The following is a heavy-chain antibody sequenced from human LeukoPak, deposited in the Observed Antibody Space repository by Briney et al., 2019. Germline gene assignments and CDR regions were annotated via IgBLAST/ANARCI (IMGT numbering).Heavy chain of an antibody. CDR2: IYYSGST. CDR1: GGSISSSSYY. V-gene: IGHV4-39*01. J-gene: IGHJ6*03. CDR3: ARRTRYYYYMDV. Sequence: SQTLSLTCTVSGGSISSSSYYWGWIRQPQGKGLEWIGSIYYSGSTYYNPSLKSRVTISVDTSKNQFSLKLSSVTAADTAVYYCARRTRYYYYMDVWGKGTTVTVSS.